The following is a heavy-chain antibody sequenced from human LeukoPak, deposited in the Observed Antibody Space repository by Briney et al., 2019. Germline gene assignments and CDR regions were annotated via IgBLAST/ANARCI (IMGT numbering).Heavy chain of an antibody. V-gene: IGHV3-74*03. CDR2: ISPGGNNT. Sequence: GGSVRLSCAASGFTLSNFWVHWVRQAPGVGLVWVSQISPGGNNTPYADYVKGRVTISRDNSKNTLYLQMNALKAEDTAVYFCARGCSASRCPADHWGQGSLVTVSS. CDR1: GFTLSNFW. J-gene: IGHJ4*02. CDR3: ARGCSASRCPADH. D-gene: IGHD2-2*01.